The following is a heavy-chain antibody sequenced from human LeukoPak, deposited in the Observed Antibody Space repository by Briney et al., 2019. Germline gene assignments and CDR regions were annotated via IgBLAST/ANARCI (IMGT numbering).Heavy chain of an antibody. Sequence: GRSLRLSCAASGFTFSSYAMHWVRQAPGKGLEWVAVISYDGSNKYYADSVKGRFTISRDNSKNTLYLQMNSLRAEDTAVYYCARDQIAAAHFDYWGQGTLVTVSS. CDR3: ARDQIAAAHFDY. CDR2: ISYDGSNK. CDR1: GFTFSSYA. V-gene: IGHV3-30*04. J-gene: IGHJ4*02. D-gene: IGHD6-13*01.